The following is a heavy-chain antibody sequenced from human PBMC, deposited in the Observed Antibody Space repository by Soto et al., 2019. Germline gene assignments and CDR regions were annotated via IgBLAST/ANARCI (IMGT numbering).Heavy chain of an antibody. CDR1: GFTFSSYA. Sequence: PGGSLRLSCAASGFTFSSYAMSWVRQAPGKGLEWVSAISGSGGSTYYADSVKGRFTISRDNSKDTLYLQMNSLRAEDTAVYYCAKGQNWNYGTPYYYYGMDVWGQGTTVTVSS. D-gene: IGHD1-7*01. CDR3: AKGQNWNYGTPYYYYGMDV. J-gene: IGHJ6*02. CDR2: ISGSGGST. V-gene: IGHV3-23*01.